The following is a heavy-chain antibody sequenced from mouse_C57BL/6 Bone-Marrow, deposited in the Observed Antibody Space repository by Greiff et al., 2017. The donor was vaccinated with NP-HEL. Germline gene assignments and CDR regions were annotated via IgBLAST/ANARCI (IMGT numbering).Heavy chain of an antibody. V-gene: IGHV7-1*01. Sequence: EVQLVESGGGLVQSGRSLRLSCATSGFTFSDFYMEWVRQAPGKGLEWIAASRNKANDYTTEYSASVKGRFIVSRDTSQSILYLQMNALRAEDTAIYYCARADGYYGAWFAYWGQGTLVTVSA. CDR3: ARADGYYGAWFAY. CDR1: GFTFSDFY. J-gene: IGHJ3*01. CDR2: SRNKANDYTT. D-gene: IGHD2-3*01.